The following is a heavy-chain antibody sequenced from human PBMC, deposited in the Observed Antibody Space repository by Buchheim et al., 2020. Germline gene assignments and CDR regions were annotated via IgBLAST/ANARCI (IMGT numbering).Heavy chain of an antibody. J-gene: IGHJ6*02. D-gene: IGHD3-3*01. CDR1: GFTFSSYS. V-gene: IGHV3-48*01. CDR2: ISSSSSTI. Sequence: EVQLVESGGGLVQPGGSLRLSCAASGFTFSSYSMNWVRQAPGKGLEWVSYISSSSSTIYYADSVKGRFTISRDNAKNSLSLQMNSPRAEDTAVYYCARDSVEYYDFWSGKLSRGLSGDGMDVWGQGTT. CDR3: ARDSVEYYDFWSGKLSRGLSGDGMDV.